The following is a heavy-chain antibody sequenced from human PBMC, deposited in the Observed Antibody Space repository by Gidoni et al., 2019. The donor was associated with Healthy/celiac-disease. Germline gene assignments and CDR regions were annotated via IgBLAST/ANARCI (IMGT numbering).Heavy chain of an antibody. CDR2: ISSSSSYI. J-gene: IGHJ4*02. V-gene: IGHV3-21*01. CDR1: GFTFSSYS. Sequence: EVQLVESGGGLVKPGGSLRLSCAASGFTFSSYSMNWVRQAPGKGLEWVSSISSSSSYIYYADSVKGRFTISRDNAKNSLYLQMNSLRAEDTAVYYCARVLMTTVTPFDYWGQGTLVTVSS. D-gene: IGHD4-17*01. CDR3: ARVLMTTVTPFDY.